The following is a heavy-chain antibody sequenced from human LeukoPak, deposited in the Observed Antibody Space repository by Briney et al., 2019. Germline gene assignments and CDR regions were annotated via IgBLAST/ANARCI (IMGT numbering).Heavy chain of an antibody. CDR3: ARSGFMYYYDSSGYYLFDY. J-gene: IGHJ4*02. Sequence: ASVKVSCKASGGTFSSYAISWVRQAPGQGLEWMGGIIPIFGTANYAQKFRGRVTITTDESTSTAYMELSSLRSEDTAVYYCARSGFMYYYDSSGYYLFDYWGQGTLVTVSS. CDR2: IIPIFGTA. V-gene: IGHV1-69*05. CDR1: GGTFSSYA. D-gene: IGHD3-22*01.